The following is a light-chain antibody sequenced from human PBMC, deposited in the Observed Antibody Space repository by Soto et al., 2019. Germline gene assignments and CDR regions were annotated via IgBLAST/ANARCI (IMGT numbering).Light chain of an antibody. V-gene: IGKV3-20*01. Sequence: EIVLTQSPGTLSLSPGETATLSCRASQSVSSRYLVGLAWYQQKPGQAPRLLMYGASSRATGIPDRFSGSGSGTDFTLTISRVEPEDFAVYFCQQYGSSPQTFGQGTKVDIK. CDR3: QQYGSSPQT. CDR1: QSVSSRY. CDR2: GAS. J-gene: IGKJ1*01.